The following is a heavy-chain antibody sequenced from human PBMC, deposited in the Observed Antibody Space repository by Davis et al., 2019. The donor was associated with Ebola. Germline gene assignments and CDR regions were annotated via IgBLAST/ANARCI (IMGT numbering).Heavy chain of an antibody. CDR3: ASVLSGLDY. CDR1: GFTFSSYW. Sequence: GESLKISCAASGFTFSSYWMHWVRQAPGKGLVWVSRINSDGSSTSYADSVKGRFTISRDNAKNSLYLQMNSLRDEDTAVYYCASVLSGLDYWGQGTLVTVSS. J-gene: IGHJ4*02. CDR2: INSDGSST. D-gene: IGHD5-12*01. V-gene: IGHV3-74*01.